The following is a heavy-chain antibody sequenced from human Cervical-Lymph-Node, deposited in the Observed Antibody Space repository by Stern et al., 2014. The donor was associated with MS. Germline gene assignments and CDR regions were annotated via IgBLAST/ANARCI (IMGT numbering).Heavy chain of an antibody. D-gene: IGHD6-6*01. Sequence: QVQLQESGPGLVKPSETLSLTCSVSGFSISSGYYWGWIRQPPGKGLEWIGTIHHSGTTFYNPSLTSRVTISIETSKNQNSLKLSSVTAADTATFYCVRDQGASSFDYWGQGTLVTVSS. CDR3: VRDQGASSFDY. CDR2: IHHSGTT. CDR1: GFSISSGYY. J-gene: IGHJ4*02. V-gene: IGHV4-38-2*02.